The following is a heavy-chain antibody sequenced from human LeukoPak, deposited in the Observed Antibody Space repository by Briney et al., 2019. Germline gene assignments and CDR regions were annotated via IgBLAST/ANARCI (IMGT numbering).Heavy chain of an antibody. J-gene: IGHJ4*02. CDR1: GGSISSGGYS. V-gene: IGHV4-30-2*01. D-gene: IGHD3-22*01. Sequence: SQTLSLTCAVSGGSISSGGYSWSWIRQPPGKGLEWIGYIYHSGSTYYNPSLKSRVTISVDRSKNQFSLKLSSVTAADTAVYYCARGYDSSGYLFDYWGQGTLVTVSS. CDR2: IYHSGST. CDR3: ARGYDSSGYLFDY.